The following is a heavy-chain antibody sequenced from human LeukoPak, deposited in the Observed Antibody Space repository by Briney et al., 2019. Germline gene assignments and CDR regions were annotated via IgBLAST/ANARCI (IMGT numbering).Heavy chain of an antibody. CDR2: ISAYNGNT. D-gene: IGHD3-3*01. Sequence: ASVKVSCKASGYTFTSYGISWVRQAPGQGLEWMGWISAYNGNTNYAQKLQGRVTMTTDTSTSTAYMELRSLRSDDTAVYYCASLEYYDFWSGYFQPPLDAFDIWGQGTMVTVSS. CDR1: GYTFTSYG. V-gene: IGHV1-18*01. CDR3: ASLEYYDFWSGYFQPPLDAFDI. J-gene: IGHJ3*02.